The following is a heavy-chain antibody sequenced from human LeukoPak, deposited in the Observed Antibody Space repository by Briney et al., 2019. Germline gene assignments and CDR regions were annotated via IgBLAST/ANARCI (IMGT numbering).Heavy chain of an antibody. Sequence: GGSLRLSCEDSGFTVSSNYMTWVRQAPGKGLEWVSVFYNAGSTYYADSVKGRFTISRDNSENTLYLQMNSLRAEDTAVYYCARGYYYDSSGYYYVRPPEYRGQGTLVTVSS. V-gene: IGHV3-66*01. CDR1: GFTVSSNY. D-gene: IGHD3-22*01. CDR3: ARGYYYDSSGYYYVRPPEY. CDR2: FYNAGST. J-gene: IGHJ4*02.